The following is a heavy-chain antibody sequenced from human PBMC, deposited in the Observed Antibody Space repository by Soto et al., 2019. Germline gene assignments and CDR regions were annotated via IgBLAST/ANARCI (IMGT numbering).Heavy chain of an antibody. CDR1: GASISSGGYY. Sequence: QVQLQESGPGLVKPSQTLTLTCTVSGASISSGGYYWRWIRQHPGKGLEWIGYLYTSGPTSYNPPFKSRVTSAGDASKNKFSRKVTSVSAADTAVYYCARDGAVRYAMDVWGHGTTVTVSS. CDR3: ARDGAVRYAMDV. D-gene: IGHD3-16*01. CDR2: LYTSGPT. V-gene: IGHV4-31*03. J-gene: IGHJ6*02.